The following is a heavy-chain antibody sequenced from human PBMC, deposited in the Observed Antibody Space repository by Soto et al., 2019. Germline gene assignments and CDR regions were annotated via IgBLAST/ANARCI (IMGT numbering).Heavy chain of an antibody. D-gene: IGHD6-13*01. CDR3: ARQQLLPYYYALDV. J-gene: IGHJ6*02. Sequence: QVQLQESGPGLVKPSDTLSLNCTVSGGSISGYYWSWIRQPPGKGLEYIGYIYFRGSTNYNPSLKSRGTMSVDTSRNLFSLKVNSVTAADTAVYYCARQQLLPYYYALDVWGQGTTITVSS. V-gene: IGHV4-59*07. CDR2: IYFRGST. CDR1: GGSISGYY.